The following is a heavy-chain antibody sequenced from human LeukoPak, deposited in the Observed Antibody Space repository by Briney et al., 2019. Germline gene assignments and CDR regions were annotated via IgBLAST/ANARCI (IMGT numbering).Heavy chain of an antibody. D-gene: IGHD4/OR15-4a*01. CDR3: ARHFLLAGLWLSPFNWFDP. V-gene: IGHV4-39*01. CDR1: GGSISSSSYY. Sequence: SETLSLTCTVSGGSISSSSYYWGWIRQPPGKGLEWIGSIYYSGSTYYNPSLKSRVTISVDTSKNQFSLKLSSVTAADTAVYYCARHFLLAGLWLSPFNWFDPWGQGTLVTVSS. CDR2: IYYSGST. J-gene: IGHJ5*02.